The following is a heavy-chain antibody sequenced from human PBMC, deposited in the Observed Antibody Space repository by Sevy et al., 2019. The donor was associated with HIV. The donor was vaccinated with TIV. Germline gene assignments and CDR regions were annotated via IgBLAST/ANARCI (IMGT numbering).Heavy chain of an antibody. CDR1: GYTFTSYG. CDR3: AKLAVVTMGPGDFDI. J-gene: IGHJ3*02. Sequence: ASVKASCKASGYTFTSYGFSWVRQAPGQGLEWMGWISAYNGNTDYAQNLQGRVTMTTDTSTSTTYMELRSLRSDDTAMYYGAKLAVVTMGPGDFDIWGQGTMVTVSS. D-gene: IGHD3-22*01. CDR2: ISAYNGNT. V-gene: IGHV1-18*01.